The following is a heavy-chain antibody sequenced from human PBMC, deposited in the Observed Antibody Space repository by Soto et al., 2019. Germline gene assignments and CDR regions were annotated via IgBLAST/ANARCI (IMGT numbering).Heavy chain of an antibody. Sequence: QVQLVQSGAEVKKPGSSVKVSCKASGGTFSSYAISWVRQAPGQGLEWMGGIIPIFGTANYAQKFQGRVTITADESTSTAYMGLSSLRSEDTAVYYCARDLGYCSGGSCYLFDYWGQGTLVTVSS. CDR1: GGTFSSYA. V-gene: IGHV1-69*12. J-gene: IGHJ4*02. CDR2: IIPIFGTA. D-gene: IGHD2-15*01. CDR3: ARDLGYCSGGSCYLFDY.